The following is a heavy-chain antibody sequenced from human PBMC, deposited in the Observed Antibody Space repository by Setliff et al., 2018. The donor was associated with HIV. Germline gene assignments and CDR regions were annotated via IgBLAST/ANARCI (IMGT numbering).Heavy chain of an antibody. CDR2: INPKSGGT. D-gene: IGHD2-2*01. J-gene: IGHJ3*02. V-gene: IGHV1-2*02. CDR3: ARVDCSSTRCYAFDI. CDR1: GYTFTGYY. Sequence: ASVKVSCKASGYTFTGYYMHWVRQAPGQGLEWMGWINPKSGGTNYAQKFQGRVTMTRDTSISTAYMDLSRLRSDDTAVYYCARVDCSSTRCYAFDIWGQGTMVTVSS.